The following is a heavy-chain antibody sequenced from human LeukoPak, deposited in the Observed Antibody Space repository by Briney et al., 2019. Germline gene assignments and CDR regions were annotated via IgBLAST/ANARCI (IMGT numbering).Heavy chain of an antibody. CDR1: GFTFSSYA. D-gene: IGHD6-19*01. CDR2: ISGSGGST. Sequence: GGSLRLSCAASGFTFSSYAMSWVRQAPGKGLEWVSVISGSGGSTYYADSVKGRFTVSRDNSKNTLYLQMNSLRTEDTAVYYCTTDLGYSSGWNYYYGMDVWGQGTTVTVSS. CDR3: TTDLGYSSGWNYYYGMDV. J-gene: IGHJ6*02. V-gene: IGHV3-23*01.